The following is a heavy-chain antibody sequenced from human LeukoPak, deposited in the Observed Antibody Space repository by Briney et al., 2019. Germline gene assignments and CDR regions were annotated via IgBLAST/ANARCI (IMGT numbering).Heavy chain of an antibody. D-gene: IGHD1-26*01. V-gene: IGHV3-53*01. Sequence: GGSLRLSCAASGFTVSSKYMSWVRQAPGKGLEWVSVIHSGGSTHYADSVKGRFSISRDNSKNTLYLQMTSLRADDTAVYYCARVGSTLPFVYWGQGTLVTVSS. CDR2: IHSGGST. J-gene: IGHJ4*02. CDR1: GFTVSSKY. CDR3: ARVGSTLPFVY.